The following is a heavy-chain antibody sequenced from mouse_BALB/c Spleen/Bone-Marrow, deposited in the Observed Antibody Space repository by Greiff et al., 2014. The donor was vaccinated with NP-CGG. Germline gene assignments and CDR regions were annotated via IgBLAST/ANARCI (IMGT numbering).Heavy chain of an antibody. V-gene: IGHV1S56*01. CDR3: ARDTMDY. Sequence: QVQLKDSGPELVKPGASVRISCKASGYTFTSYYIHWVKQRPGQGLEWIGWIYPGNVNTKYNEKFKGKATLTADKSPSTAYMQLSSLTSEDSAVYFCARDTMDYWGQGTSVTVSS. J-gene: IGHJ4*01. CDR2: IYPGNVNT. CDR1: GYTFTSYY.